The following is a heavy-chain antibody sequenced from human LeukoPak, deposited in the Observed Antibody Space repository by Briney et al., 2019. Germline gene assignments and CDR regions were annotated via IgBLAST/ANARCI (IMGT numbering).Heavy chain of an antibody. CDR3: ASRDPCSGGSCYGLGY. CDR2: ISDSGDWT. CDR1: GFTVSSNY. D-gene: IGHD2-15*01. V-gene: IGHV3-23*01. Sequence: GGSLRLSCAASGFTVSSNYMSWVRQAPGKGLEWVSTISDSGDWTQYADSVKGRFTISRDNSKNTLYLLMNSLRAEDTAVYYCASRDPCSGGSCYGLGYWGQGTLVTVSS. J-gene: IGHJ4*02.